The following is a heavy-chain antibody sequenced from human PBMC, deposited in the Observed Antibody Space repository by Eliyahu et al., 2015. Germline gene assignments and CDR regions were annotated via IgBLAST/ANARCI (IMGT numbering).Heavy chain of an antibody. CDR1: GGSFSGYY. J-gene: IGHJ4*02. Sequence: QVQLQQWGAGLLKPSETLSLTCAVYGGSFSGYYWSWIRQPPGKGLGVVGGIHSSGSPHHQPSLKSRVTISVDTSKNQFSLKLSSVTAADTAVYYCARVGVVPAAIPYWGQGTLVTVSS. CDR3: ARVGVVPAAIPY. V-gene: IGHV4-34*01. CDR2: IHSSGSP. D-gene: IGHD2-2*01.